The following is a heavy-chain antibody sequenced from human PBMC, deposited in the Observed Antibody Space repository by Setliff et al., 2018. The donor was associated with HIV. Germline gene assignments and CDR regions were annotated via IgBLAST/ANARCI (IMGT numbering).Heavy chain of an antibody. V-gene: IGHV3-30*02. D-gene: IGHD1-26*01. J-gene: IGHJ4*02. Sequence: GGSLRLSCAASGVTFSGYGMHWVRQTPGKGLEWVAFIQSDGRNKYYADSVKGRFTISRDNSKNTQYLQMSSLRPEDTALYYCVKGRSGNYHWWGQGTLVTVSS. CDR3: VKGRSGNYHW. CDR2: IQSDGRNK. CDR1: GVTFSGYG.